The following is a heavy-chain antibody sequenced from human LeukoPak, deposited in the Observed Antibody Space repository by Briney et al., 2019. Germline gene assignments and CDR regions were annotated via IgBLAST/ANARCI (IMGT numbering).Heavy chain of an antibody. CDR2: IKQDGSEK. CDR1: GFTFSSYW. D-gene: IGHD3-22*01. J-gene: IGHJ4*02. V-gene: IGHV3-7*01. Sequence: PGGSLRLSCAASGFTFSSYWMSWVRQAPGKGLEWVANIKQDGSEKYYVDSVKGRFTISRDNAKNSLYLQMNSLRAEDTAVYHCARSRSGFYYDYWSQGILVTVSS. CDR3: ARSRSGFYYDY.